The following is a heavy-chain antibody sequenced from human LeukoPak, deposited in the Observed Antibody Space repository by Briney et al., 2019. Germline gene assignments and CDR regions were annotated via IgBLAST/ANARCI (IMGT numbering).Heavy chain of an antibody. D-gene: IGHD2-15*01. CDR3: ARGPAGYCSGGSCYFDY. CDR2: IGTAGDT. V-gene: IGHV3-13*01. J-gene: IGHJ4*02. Sequence: TGGSLGLSCAASGFTFSSYDMHWVRQATGKGLEWVSAIGTAGDTYYPGSVKGRFTISRENAKNSLYLQMNSLRAGDTAVYYCARGPAGYCSGGSCYFDYWGQGTLVTVSS. CDR1: GFTFSSYD.